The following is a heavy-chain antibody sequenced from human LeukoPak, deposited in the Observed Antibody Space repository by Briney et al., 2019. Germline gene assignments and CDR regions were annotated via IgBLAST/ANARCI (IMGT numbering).Heavy chain of an antibody. CDR3: VQEGPRGLAFDV. Sequence: GGSLRLSCEASGVTSSSYVMSWVRQAPGKGPEWVSGISGGGGGTYYADFVKGRFAISRDNSKNTLYLQMNSLRAEDSALYYCVQEGPRGLAFDVWGQGTRVTVSS. CDR2: ISGGGGGT. CDR1: GVTSSSYV. V-gene: IGHV3-23*01. J-gene: IGHJ3*01.